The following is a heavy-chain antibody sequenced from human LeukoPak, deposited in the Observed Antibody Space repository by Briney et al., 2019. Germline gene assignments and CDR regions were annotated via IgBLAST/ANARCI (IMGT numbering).Heavy chain of an antibody. V-gene: IGHV3-7*01. CDR1: GFTFNNYW. J-gene: IGHJ3*02. Sequence: GGSLRLSCAASGFTFNNYWMSWVRQAPGKGLEWVANIKQDGSEKYYADSVKGRFTISRDNVKNSLYLQMNSLSAEDTAVYYCARFDYGDHDDAFDIWGQGTMVTVSS. D-gene: IGHD4-17*01. CDR3: ARFDYGDHDDAFDI. CDR2: IKQDGSEK.